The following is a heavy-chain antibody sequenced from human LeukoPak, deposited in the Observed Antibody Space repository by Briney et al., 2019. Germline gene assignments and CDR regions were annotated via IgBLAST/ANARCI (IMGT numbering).Heavy chain of an antibody. CDR3: ASIAARPDNWFDP. Sequence: GRSLRLSCAASGFTFDDYAMHWVRQAPGKGLEWVSGISWNSGSIGYADSVKGRFTISRDNAKNSLYLQMNSLRAEDTAVYYCASIAARPDNWFDPWGQGTLVTVSS. CDR1: GFTFDDYA. V-gene: IGHV3-9*01. CDR2: ISWNSGSI. D-gene: IGHD6-6*01. J-gene: IGHJ5*02.